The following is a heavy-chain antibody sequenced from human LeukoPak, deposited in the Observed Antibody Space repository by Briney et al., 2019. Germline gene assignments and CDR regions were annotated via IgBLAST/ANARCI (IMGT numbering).Heavy chain of an antibody. J-gene: IGHJ6*03. CDR3: ARVLRYYYYMDV. CDR2: IYYSGST. CDR1: GGSISSYY. Sequence: SETLSLTCTVSGGSISSYYWSWIRQPPGKGLEWIGYIYYSGSTNYNPSLKSRVTMSVDTSKNQFSLKLSSVTAADTAVYYCARVLRYYYYMDVWGKGTTVTVSS. V-gene: IGHV4-59*01.